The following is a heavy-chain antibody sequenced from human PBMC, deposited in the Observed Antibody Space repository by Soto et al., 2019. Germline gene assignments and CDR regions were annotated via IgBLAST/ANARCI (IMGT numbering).Heavy chain of an antibody. D-gene: IGHD3-3*01. J-gene: IGHJ5*02. CDR2: IYSSGNT. V-gene: IGHV4-4*07. CDR1: GGTISGYY. CDR3: ARGQRFSDWFDH. Sequence: SETLSLTCSVSGGTISGYYWTWIRQPAGKGLEWIGRIYSSGNTKYNPSLQSRATMSLDTSDNQFSLRLTSVTAADTAVYYCARGQRFSDWFDHWGQGTLVTVSS.